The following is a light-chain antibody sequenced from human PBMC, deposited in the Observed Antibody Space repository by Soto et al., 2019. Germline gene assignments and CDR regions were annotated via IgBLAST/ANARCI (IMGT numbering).Light chain of an antibody. CDR1: QSVSSNY. CDR2: GAS. V-gene: IGKV3-20*01. Sequence: EIVLTQSPGTLSLSPGERATLSCRASQSVSSNYLAWYKHKPGQAPRLLIFGASRRATGIPDRFSGSGSGTDFTLTISRLEPEDFAVYYCQQDFTSTRTFGQGTKVDIK. CDR3: QQDFTSTRT. J-gene: IGKJ1*01.